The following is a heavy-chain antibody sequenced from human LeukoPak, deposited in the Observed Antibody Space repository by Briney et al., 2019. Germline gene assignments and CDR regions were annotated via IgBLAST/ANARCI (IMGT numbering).Heavy chain of an antibody. J-gene: IGHJ4*02. V-gene: IGHV3-23*01. CDR3: AKERTSEGYFDY. CDR2: LSGSGGST. Sequence: GSLRLSFAASGFTFSTYAINWVRQAPGKGLEWVSALSGSGGSTYYADSVKGRFTISRDNSKNTLYLQMNSLRAEDTAVYYCAKERTSEGYFDYWGQGTLVTVSS. CDR1: GFTFSTYA. D-gene: IGHD1-1*01.